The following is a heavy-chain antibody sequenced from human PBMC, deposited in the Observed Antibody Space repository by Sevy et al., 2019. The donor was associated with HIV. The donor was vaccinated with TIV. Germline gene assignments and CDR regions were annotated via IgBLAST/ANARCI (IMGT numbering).Heavy chain of an antibody. CDR3: ARENPGSLYYALDV. V-gene: IGHV6-1*01. Sequence: SQTLSLTCAISGDSVSSNSAAWNWIRQSPSRGLEWLRWTYCRSKCYNDYAVAVKSRITIDPDTSKNQFSLHLTSVTPKDTAVYYCARENPGSLYYALDVWGQGTTVTVSS. J-gene: IGHJ6*02. CDR1: GDSVSSNSAA. CDR2: TYCRSKCYN. D-gene: IGHD7-27*01.